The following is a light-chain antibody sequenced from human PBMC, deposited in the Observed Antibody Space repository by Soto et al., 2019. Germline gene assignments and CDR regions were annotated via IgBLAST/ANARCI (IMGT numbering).Light chain of an antibody. CDR2: AAS. Sequence: DIQMTQSPSSLSASVGDRVTITCRASQGISNSLAWHQQKPGKVLKLLIYAASTLQSGVPSRFSGSGSGTDFTLTISSLQPEDVATYYCQKYNSAPYTFGQGTQLEIK. J-gene: IGKJ2*01. CDR3: QKYNSAPYT. V-gene: IGKV1-27*01. CDR1: QGISNS.